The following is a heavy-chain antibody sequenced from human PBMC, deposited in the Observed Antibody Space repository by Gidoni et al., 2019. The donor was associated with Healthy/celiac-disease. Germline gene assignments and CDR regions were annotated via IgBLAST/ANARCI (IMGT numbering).Heavy chain of an antibody. Sequence: QVQLQASGPGLVKPSATLSLLCIVSGGSISSYSCSWIRQPPGKGLEWIGNIYYSGSTNYNPSLKTRVTISVDTSKNQFSLRLTSIIAADTAVYYCAREGSYYYGSSGYDGAFDIWGQGTMVTVSS. D-gene: IGHD3-22*01. CDR1: GGSISSYS. J-gene: IGHJ3*02. V-gene: IGHV4-59*01. CDR2: IYYSGST. CDR3: AREGSYYYGSSGYDGAFDI.